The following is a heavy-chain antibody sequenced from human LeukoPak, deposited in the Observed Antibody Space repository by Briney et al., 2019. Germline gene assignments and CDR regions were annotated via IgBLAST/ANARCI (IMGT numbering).Heavy chain of an antibody. V-gene: IGHV3-23*01. J-gene: IGHJ5*02. CDR2: ISGSGGST. CDR1: GFTFNSYG. CDR3: AKGMSWFDP. Sequence: GGSLRLSCAASGFTFNSYGMTWVRQAPGKGLEWVSSISGSGGSTYYADSVKGRFTISRDNSENTVYLQMNSLRAEDTAVYHCAKGMSWFDPWGQGTLVTVSS.